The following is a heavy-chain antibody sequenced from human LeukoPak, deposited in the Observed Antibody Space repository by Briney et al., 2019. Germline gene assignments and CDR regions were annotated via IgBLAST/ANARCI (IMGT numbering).Heavy chain of an antibody. Sequence: PGGSLRLSCAASGFTFSSYGMSWVRQAPGKGLEWVSAISGSGGSTYYADSVKGRFTISRDNSKNTLYVQMNSLRAEDTAVYYCARVGARLVAFDIWGQGTMVTVSS. CDR2: ISGSGGST. V-gene: IGHV3-23*01. CDR1: GFTFSSYG. J-gene: IGHJ3*02. D-gene: IGHD6-25*01. CDR3: ARVGARLVAFDI.